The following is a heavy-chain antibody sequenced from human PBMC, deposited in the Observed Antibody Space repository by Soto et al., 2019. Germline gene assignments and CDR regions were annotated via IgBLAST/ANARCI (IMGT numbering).Heavy chain of an antibody. V-gene: IGHV3-48*02. CDR2: IRSTSRGK. Sequence: LRLSCAASGFTFRNEPMNWVRQAPGKGLEWISNIRSTSRGKTYADSVKGRFTVSRDNAKNSLYLQMNSLRDEDTAVYYCARDSAYTFDIWGQGIMVTVSS. CDR1: GFTFRNEP. D-gene: IGHD2-21*01. J-gene: IGHJ3*02. CDR3: ARDSAYTFDI.